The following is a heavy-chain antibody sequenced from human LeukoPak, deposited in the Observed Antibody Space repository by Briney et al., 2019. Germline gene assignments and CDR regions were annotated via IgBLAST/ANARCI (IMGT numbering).Heavy chain of an antibody. D-gene: IGHD1-26*01. CDR1: GGSISSYY. V-gene: IGHV4-4*07. Sequence: PSETLSLTCTVSGGSISSYYWSWIRQPAGRGLEWIGRIYISGSTNYNPSLKSRVTMLVDTSKTQFSLKLSSVTAADTAVYYCARERLVGAQSDYWGQGTLVTVSS. CDR2: IYISGST. J-gene: IGHJ4*02. CDR3: ARERLVGAQSDY.